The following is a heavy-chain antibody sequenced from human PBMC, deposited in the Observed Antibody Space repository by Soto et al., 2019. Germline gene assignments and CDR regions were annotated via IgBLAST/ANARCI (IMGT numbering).Heavy chain of an antibody. Sequence: QVQLVQCGAEVKKPGASVRISCRTSGYTFTSYAITWLRHAPGQRLEWMGWINGGNGDTKYSQKFQDRLSITRDTSATTVSLGLSSLTSEDTAIYYCPRGPSSLYSADFRWGQGTLVTVSS. CDR3: PRGPSSLYSADFR. CDR1: GYTFTSYA. J-gene: IGHJ4*02. V-gene: IGHV1-3*01. CDR2: INGGNGDT. D-gene: IGHD1-26*01.